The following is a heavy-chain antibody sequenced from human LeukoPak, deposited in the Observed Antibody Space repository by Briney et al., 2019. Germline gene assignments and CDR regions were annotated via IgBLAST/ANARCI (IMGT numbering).Heavy chain of an antibody. D-gene: IGHD2-21*01. V-gene: IGHV3-9*01. J-gene: IGHJ3*02. CDR2: ISWNSGSI. CDR3: AKDLWADDAFDI. Sequence: GGSLRLSCAASGFTFSSYWMSWVRQAPGKGLEWVSGISWNSGSIGYADSVKGRFTISRDNAKNSLYLQMNSLRAEDTALYYCAKDLWADDAFDIWGQGTMVTVSS. CDR1: GFTFSSYW.